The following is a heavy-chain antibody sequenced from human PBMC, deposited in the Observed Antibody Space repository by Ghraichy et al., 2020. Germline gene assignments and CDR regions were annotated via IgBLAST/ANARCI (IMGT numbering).Heavy chain of an antibody. D-gene: IGHD3-9*01. CDR1: GFTFSSYS. CDR3: ARDVLRYFDWYRARNDYYYYMDV. CDR2: ISSSSSTI. Sequence: GESLNISCAASGFTFSSYSMNWVRQAPGKGLEWVSYISSSSSTIYYADSVKGRFTISRDNAKNSLYLQMNSLRDEDTAVYYCARDVLRYFDWYRARNDYYYYMDVWGKGTTVTVSS. J-gene: IGHJ6*03. V-gene: IGHV3-48*02.